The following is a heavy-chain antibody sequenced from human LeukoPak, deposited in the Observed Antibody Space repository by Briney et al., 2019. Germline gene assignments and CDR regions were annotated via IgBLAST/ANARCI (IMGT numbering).Heavy chain of an antibody. CDR2: IYNSGST. J-gene: IGHJ4*02. CDR3: ARRNPTSGWYRDDY. Sequence: SETLSLTCTVSGGSISSYYWSWIRQPPGKGLEWIGYIYNSGSTKYNPSLESRVTISVDTSKNQFSLKLSSVTAADTAVYYCARRNPTSGWYRDDYWGQGTLITVSS. D-gene: IGHD6-19*01. V-gene: IGHV4-59*08. CDR1: GGSISSYY.